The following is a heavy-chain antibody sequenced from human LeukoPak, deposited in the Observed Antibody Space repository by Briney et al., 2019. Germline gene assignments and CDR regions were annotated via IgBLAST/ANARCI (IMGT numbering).Heavy chain of an antibody. Sequence: GASVKVSCKASGYTFTGYYMHWVRQAPGQGLEWMGWINPNSGGTNYAQKFQGRVTMTRDTSISTAYMELSRLRSDDTAVYHCARGDVVVTHAEYFQHWGQGTLVTVSS. J-gene: IGHJ1*01. CDR3: ARGDVVVTHAEYFQH. V-gene: IGHV1-2*02. D-gene: IGHD2-21*02. CDR1: GYTFTGYY. CDR2: INPNSGGT.